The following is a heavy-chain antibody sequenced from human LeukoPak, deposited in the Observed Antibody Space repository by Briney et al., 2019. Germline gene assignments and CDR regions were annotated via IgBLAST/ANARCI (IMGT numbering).Heavy chain of an antibody. D-gene: IGHD3-22*01. J-gene: IGHJ3*02. Sequence: ASVKVSCKASGYTFTSYDINGVRQATAQGLEWIGWMNPNSGNTGYAQKFQGRVTITRNTSISTAYMELSSLRSEDTAVYYCARGYYYDSSGDAFDIWGQGTMVTVSS. CDR1: GYTFTSYD. CDR3: ARGYYYDSSGDAFDI. V-gene: IGHV1-8*03. CDR2: MNPNSGNT.